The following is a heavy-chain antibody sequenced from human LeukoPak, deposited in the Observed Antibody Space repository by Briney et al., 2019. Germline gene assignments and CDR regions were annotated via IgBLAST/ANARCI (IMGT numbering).Heavy chain of an antibody. V-gene: IGHV3-7*05. J-gene: IGHJ6*02. Sequence: GGSLRLSCVTSGFTFSSYWMTWVRQAPGKGLEWVANINQDGHEKNYVDSVKGRFTISRDNPKNSLYLQMNSLRAEDTAVYFCVRDMDVWAQGTTVTVSS. CDR2: INQDGHEK. CDR1: GFTFSSYW. CDR3: VRDMDV.